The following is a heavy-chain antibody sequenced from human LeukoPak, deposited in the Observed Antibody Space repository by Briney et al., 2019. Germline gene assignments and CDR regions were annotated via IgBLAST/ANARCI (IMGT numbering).Heavy chain of an antibody. D-gene: IGHD6-6*01. Sequence: GESLKISCKGSGYSFTNYWITWVRQMPGKGLECMGIIYPGDSDTRYSPSFQGQVTISVDKSISTAYLQWSSLQASDTAMYYCARLGPAPPPSSSFFDYWGQGTLVTVSS. CDR2: IYPGDSDT. CDR3: ARLGPAPPPSSSFFDY. CDR1: GYSFTNYW. J-gene: IGHJ4*02. V-gene: IGHV5-51*01.